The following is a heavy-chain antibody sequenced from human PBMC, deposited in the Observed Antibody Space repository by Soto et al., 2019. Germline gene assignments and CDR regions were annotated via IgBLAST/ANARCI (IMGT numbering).Heavy chain of an antibody. CDR1: GGTFSSYA. J-gene: IGHJ6*02. Sequence: QVQLVQSGAEVKKPGSSVKVSCKAPGGTFSSYAISWVRQAPGQGLEGMGGIIPIFGTAKYAQKFQGRVTITADESTSRGYMELSSLRSEETAVYYCARSQRGSSSLDIYYYYYYGMDVWGQGTRVTVSS. CDR2: IIPIFGTA. D-gene: IGHD1-26*01. V-gene: IGHV1-69*01. CDR3: ARSQRGSSSLDIYYYYYYGMDV.